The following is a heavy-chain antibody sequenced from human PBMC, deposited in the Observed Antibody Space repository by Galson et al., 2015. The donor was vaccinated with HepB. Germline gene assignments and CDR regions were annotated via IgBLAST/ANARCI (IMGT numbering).Heavy chain of an antibody. V-gene: IGHV1-58*02. CDR2: IVVGSGNT. CDR1: GFTFTSSA. CDR3: AADFQAANYYDSSGYYST. Sequence: QSGAEVKKPRESLKISCKASGFTFTSSAMQWVRQARGQRLEWIGWIVVGSGNTNYAQKFQERVTITRDMSTSTAYMELSSLRSEDTAVYYCAADFQAANYYDSSGYYSTWGQGTLVTVSS. J-gene: IGHJ4*02. D-gene: IGHD3-22*01.